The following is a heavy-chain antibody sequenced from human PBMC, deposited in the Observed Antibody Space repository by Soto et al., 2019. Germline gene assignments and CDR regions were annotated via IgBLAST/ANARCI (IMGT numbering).Heavy chain of an antibody. J-gene: IGHJ6*04. V-gene: IGHV3-66*01. CDR3: AREDVLCDGGRCYGVPLDG. CDR2: IQSGGPT. CDR1: GFTVSSKY. D-gene: IGHD2-15*01. Sequence: EVQLVESGGGLVQPGGSLRLSCAASGFTVSSKYMSWVRQAPGKGLEWVSLIQSGGPTYYADSEKGSFTISRDTSENTVHLQMDSLRVEDTAVYYCAREDVLCDGGRCYGVPLDGWGKGTTVTFSS.